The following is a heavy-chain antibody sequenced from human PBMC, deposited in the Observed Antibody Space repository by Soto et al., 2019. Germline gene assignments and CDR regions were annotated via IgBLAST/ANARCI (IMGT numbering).Heavy chain of an antibody. D-gene: IGHD6-13*01. J-gene: IGHJ6*02. CDR1: GGTFSSYA. CDR3: ARASSIAAAAYYYYYGMDV. V-gene: IGHV1-69*12. CDR2: IIPIFGTA. Sequence: QVQLVQSGAEVKKPGSSVKVSCKASGGTFSSYAISWVRQAPGQGLEWMGGIIPIFGTANYAQKFQGRVTITADESTRTAYMELSSLRSEDTAVYYCARASSIAAAAYYYYYGMDVWGQGTTVTVSS.